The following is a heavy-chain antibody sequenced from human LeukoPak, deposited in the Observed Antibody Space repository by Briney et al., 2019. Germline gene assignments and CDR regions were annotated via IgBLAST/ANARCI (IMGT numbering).Heavy chain of an antibody. D-gene: IGHD3-9*01. V-gene: IGHV1-2*02. J-gene: IGHJ4*02. CDR3: ARRGFWLGGPIDY. CDR2: INPKSGGT. CDR1: GHTFTGDY. Sequence: ASVKVSCKASGHTFTGDYIHWVRQAPGQGLEWMGWINPKSGGTNYAQKFRGRVTITADKSTRTAYMELSSLRSEDTAVYYCARRGFWLGGPIDYWGQGTLVTVSS.